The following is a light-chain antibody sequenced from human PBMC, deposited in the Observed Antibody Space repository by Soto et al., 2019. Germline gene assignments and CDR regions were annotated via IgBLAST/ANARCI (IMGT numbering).Light chain of an antibody. CDR1: QSLSSNF. Sequence: EIVLTQSPATLSLSPGERATLSCRASQSLSSNFLAWYQQKPGQPPRLLIYDSSTRATGFPDRFSGSGSGTDFPLAIFRLEPEDFAVYYCQQYDISPLTVGQGTKVEIK. CDR2: DSS. V-gene: IGKV3-20*01. J-gene: IGKJ1*01. CDR3: QQYDISPLT.